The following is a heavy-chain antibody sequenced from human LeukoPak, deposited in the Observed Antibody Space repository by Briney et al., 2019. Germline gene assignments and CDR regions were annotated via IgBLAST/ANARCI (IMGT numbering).Heavy chain of an antibody. Sequence: SETLSLTCTVSGGSISSYYWSWIRQPPGKGLEWIGYIYYSGSTNYNPSLKSRVTISVDTSKNQFSLKLSSVTAADTAVYYCARVLGYCTNGVCYKNRFDPWGQGTLVTVSS. CDR2: IYYSGST. J-gene: IGHJ5*02. CDR3: ARVLGYCTNGVCYKNRFDP. D-gene: IGHD2-8*01. V-gene: IGHV4-59*08. CDR1: GGSISSYY.